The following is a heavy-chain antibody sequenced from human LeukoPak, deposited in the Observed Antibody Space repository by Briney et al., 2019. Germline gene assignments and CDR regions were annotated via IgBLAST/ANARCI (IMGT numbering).Heavy chain of an antibody. J-gene: IGHJ4*02. CDR2: IYYSGST. CDR1: GGSISSSSYY. Sequence: SSETLSLTCTVSGGSISSSSYYWGWIRQPPGKGLEWIGSIYYSGSTYYNPSLKSRVTISVDTSKNQFSLKLSSVTVADTAVYYCARTVVNYFDYWGQGTLVTVSS. CDR3: ARTVVNYFDY. V-gene: IGHV4-39*01.